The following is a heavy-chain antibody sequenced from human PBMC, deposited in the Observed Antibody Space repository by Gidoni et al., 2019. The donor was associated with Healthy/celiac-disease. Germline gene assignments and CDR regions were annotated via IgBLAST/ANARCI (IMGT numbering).Heavy chain of an antibody. Sequence: EVQLVESGGGLVKPGRSIRLSWAASGFTFSKTWMSWGRQAPGKGVEWVGLIKSKSAGVTIDYAAPVKDRFTISRDDSTNTLFVQVNSLKTEDTAVYYCTTGPVTYFDYWGQGTLVTFSS. CDR3: TTGPVTYFDY. J-gene: IGHJ4*02. D-gene: IGHD2-21*02. CDR1: GFTFSKTW. CDR2: IKSKSAGVTI. V-gene: IGHV3-15*01.